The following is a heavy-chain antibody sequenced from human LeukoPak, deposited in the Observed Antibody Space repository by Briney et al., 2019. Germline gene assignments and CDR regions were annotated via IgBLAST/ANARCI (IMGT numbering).Heavy chain of an antibody. Sequence: PLETLSLTCAVSGGSITRYYWTWIRQPPGKGLEWIGYISYSGSTNYNPSLKSRVFISIDTSNNQPSLRLSSVTAADTAVYYCARNGDDNGHYYHYYMDVWGKGTTVTVSS. CDR1: GGSITRYY. CDR2: ISYSGST. V-gene: IGHV4-59*12. D-gene: IGHD3-16*01. CDR3: ARNGDDNGHYYHYYMDV. J-gene: IGHJ6*03.